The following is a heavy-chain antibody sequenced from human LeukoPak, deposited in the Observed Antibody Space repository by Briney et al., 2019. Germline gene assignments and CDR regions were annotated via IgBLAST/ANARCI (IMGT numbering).Heavy chain of an antibody. J-gene: IGHJ4*02. CDR3: ARVYSSGWYYFDY. CDR2: INPNSGGT. Sequence: ASVKVSCKASGYTFTDYYMHWVRQAPGQGLEWMGWINPNSGGTNYGQKFQGRVTMTRDTSISTAYMELSRLRSDDTAVYYCARVYSSGWYYFDYWGQGTLVTVSS. V-gene: IGHV1-2*02. CDR1: GYTFTDYY. D-gene: IGHD6-19*01.